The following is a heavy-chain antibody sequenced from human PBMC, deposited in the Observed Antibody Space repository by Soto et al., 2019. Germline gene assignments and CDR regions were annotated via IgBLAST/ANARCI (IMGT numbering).Heavy chain of an antibody. Sequence: SETLSLTCAVSGGSFSGYYWSCIRQSPWKGLEWIGDLNHSGGPNYNPSLQSRGTISVDTSKNQFSLKLSSVTAADTAVYYCARGTHWVTYYYDSSGPDAFDIWGQGTMVTVSS. V-gene: IGHV4-34*01. CDR3: ARGTHWVTYYYDSSGPDAFDI. D-gene: IGHD3-22*01. CDR1: GGSFSGYY. CDR2: LNHSGGP. J-gene: IGHJ3*02.